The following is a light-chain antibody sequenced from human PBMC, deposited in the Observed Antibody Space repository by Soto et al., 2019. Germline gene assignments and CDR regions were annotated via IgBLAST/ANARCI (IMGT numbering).Light chain of an antibody. CDR3: QKYNSAPLT. CDR2: AES. J-gene: IGKJ1*01. V-gene: IGKV1-27*01. CDR1: QGISNY. Sequence: DIQMTQSPSSLSASVGDRVTITCRASQGISNYLAWYQQRPGKVPKLLIYAESTLQSWVPSRFSGSGSGTDFTHSISSVQPEDVATYYCQKYNSAPLTFGKGTKVEIK.